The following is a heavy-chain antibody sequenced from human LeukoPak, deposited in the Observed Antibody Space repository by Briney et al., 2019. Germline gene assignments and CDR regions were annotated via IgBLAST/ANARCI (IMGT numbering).Heavy chain of an antibody. CDR2: IYYSGTT. D-gene: IGHD7-27*01. J-gene: IGHJ6*03. V-gene: IGHV4-39*01. CDR3: ARHERLERELGPYYMDV. Sequence: NPSETLSLTCTVSGGSIRSSSYYWGWIRQPPGKGLEWIGSIYYSGTTDYNPSLKSRVTISIDTSKNQFSLKLSSVTAADTAVYYCARHERLERELGPYYMDVWGKGTTVTVSS. CDR1: GGSIRSSSYY.